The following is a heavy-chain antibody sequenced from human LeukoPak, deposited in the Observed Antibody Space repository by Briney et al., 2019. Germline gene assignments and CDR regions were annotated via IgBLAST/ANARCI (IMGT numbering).Heavy chain of an antibody. CDR1: GGSISSYY. V-gene: IGHV4-59*12. CDR2: IYYSGST. D-gene: IGHD2-2*02. CDR3: AREGHCSSTSCYNWDYYYYMDV. J-gene: IGHJ6*03. Sequence: SETLSLTGTVSGGSISSYYWSWIRQPPGKGLEWIGYIYYSGSTNYNPSLKSRVTISVDTSKNQFSLKLSSVTAADTAVYYCAREGHCSSTSCYNWDYYYYMDVWGKGTTVTVSS.